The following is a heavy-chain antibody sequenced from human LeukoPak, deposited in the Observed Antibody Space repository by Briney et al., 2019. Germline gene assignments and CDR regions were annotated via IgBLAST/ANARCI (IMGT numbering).Heavy chain of an antibody. D-gene: IGHD2-2*01. CDR2: IKQDGSEK. V-gene: IGHV3-7*01. CDR1: GFTFSSYW. CDR3: ARASSLVPAAICCFDH. J-gene: IGHJ4*02. Sequence: GGSLRLSCAASGFTFSSYWMSWVRQAPGKGLEWVANIKQDGSEKYYVDSVKGRFTISRDNAKNSLYLQMNSLRADDTAVYYCARASSLVPAAICCFDHWRQGTLVTVPS.